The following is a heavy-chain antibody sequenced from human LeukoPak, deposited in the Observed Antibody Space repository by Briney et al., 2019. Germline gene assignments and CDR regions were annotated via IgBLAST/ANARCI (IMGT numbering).Heavy chain of an antibody. CDR1: GSTFSNNG. Sequence: GGSLRLSCAASGSTFSNNGMQWVRQAPGKGLEWVAFITSDGSNKDYANVVKGRFSIFRDNSKNTLYLQMSSLRTEDTAVYYCAKEPQGDGGQGTLVTVSS. V-gene: IGHV3-30*02. D-gene: IGHD3-10*01. CDR3: AKEPQGD. J-gene: IGHJ4*02. CDR2: ITSDGSNK.